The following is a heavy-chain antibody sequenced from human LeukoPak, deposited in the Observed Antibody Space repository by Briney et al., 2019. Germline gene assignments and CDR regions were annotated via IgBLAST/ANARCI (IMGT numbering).Heavy chain of an antibody. CDR3: ATRVGATYYFDY. CDR2: IIPIFGTA. Sequence: SVKVSCKASGGTFSSYAISWVRQAPGQGLEWMGGIIPIFGTANYAQKFQGRVTITADESTSTAYMELSSLRSEDTAVYYCATRVGATYYFDYWGQGTLVTVSS. V-gene: IGHV1-69*13. J-gene: IGHJ4*02. CDR1: GGTFSSYA. D-gene: IGHD1-26*01.